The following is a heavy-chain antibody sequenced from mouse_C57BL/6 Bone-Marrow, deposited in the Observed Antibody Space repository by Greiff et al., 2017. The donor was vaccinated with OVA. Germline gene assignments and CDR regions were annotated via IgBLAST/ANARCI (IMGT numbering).Heavy chain of an antibody. CDR1: GYTFTSYW. CDR3: ARLTL. V-gene: IGHV1-59*01. CDR2: IDPSDSYT. J-gene: IGHJ2*01. Sequence: QVQLQQPGAELVRPGTSVKLSCKASGYTFTSYWMHWVKQRPGQGLEWIGVIDPSDSYTNYNQKFEGKATLTVDTSSSTAYMQLSSLTSEDSAVYYCARLTLWGQGTTLTVSS. D-gene: IGHD4-1*01.